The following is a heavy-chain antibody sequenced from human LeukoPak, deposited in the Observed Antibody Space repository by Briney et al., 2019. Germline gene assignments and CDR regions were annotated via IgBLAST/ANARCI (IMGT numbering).Heavy chain of an antibody. Sequence: ASVKVSCKTSGYTFTGYYIHWVRRAPGQGLEWVGRVNPNSGGTNYAQMFQGRVTMTRETSISTAYMELSGLISDDTAVYYCAKDAANKVRGVHYFYMDVWGKGTTVTVSS. J-gene: IGHJ6*03. CDR1: GYTFTGYY. CDR2: VNPNSGGT. V-gene: IGHV1-2*06. D-gene: IGHD3-10*01. CDR3: AKDAANKVRGVHYFYMDV.